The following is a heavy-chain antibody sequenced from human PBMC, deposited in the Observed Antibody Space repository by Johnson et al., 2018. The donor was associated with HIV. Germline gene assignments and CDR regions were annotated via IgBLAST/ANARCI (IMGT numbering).Heavy chain of an antibody. CDR3: ARDMGGVVKEARAFDI. CDR2: IGTKGDT. CDR1: GFTFISYD. Sequence: VQLVESGGGLVQPGGSLRLSCTASGFTFISYDMHWVRQGTGNGLEWVSTIGTKGDTYYPDSVKGRFTISRDNSKNTLYLQMNSLRAEDTAVYYCARDMGGVVKEARAFDIWGQGTMVTVSS. V-gene: IGHV3-13*01. D-gene: IGHD3-10*01. J-gene: IGHJ3*02.